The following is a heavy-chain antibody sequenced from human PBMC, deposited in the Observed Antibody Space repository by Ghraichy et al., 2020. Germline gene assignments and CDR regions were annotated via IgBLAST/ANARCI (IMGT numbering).Heavy chain of an antibody. CDR3: ASDIALYDSSGYFHGMDV. Sequence: GGSLRLSCTGSGFTFSDFAMNWVRQAPGKGLEWIAFVTSKSETIDYADSVRGRFTISRNNAKNSVYLEVNSLRDDDTALYYCASDIALYDSSGYFHGMDVWGQGTAVTGSS. CDR2: VTSKSETI. V-gene: IGHV3-48*02. CDR1: GFTFSDFA. D-gene: IGHD3-22*01. J-gene: IGHJ6*02.